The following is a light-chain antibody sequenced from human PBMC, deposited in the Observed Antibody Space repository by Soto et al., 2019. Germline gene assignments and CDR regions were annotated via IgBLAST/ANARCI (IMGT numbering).Light chain of an antibody. CDR1: QGVRRY. CDR3: HQVYTYART. Sequence: IQLTQSPSSLSASVGDRVTITCRASQGVRRYLAWFQQRPGKDPKLLIFGASTLQNGVPARFSGGGFGTEVTLPITSLQPGDFGTCYCHQVYTYARTFGQGTKVEIK. V-gene: IGKV1-9*01. CDR2: GAS. J-gene: IGKJ1*01.